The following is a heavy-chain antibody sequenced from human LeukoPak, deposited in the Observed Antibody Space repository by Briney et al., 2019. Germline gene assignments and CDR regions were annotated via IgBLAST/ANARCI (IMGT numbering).Heavy chain of an antibody. CDR1: GGTFSSYA. D-gene: IGHD3-3*01. CDR2: ISAYNGNT. J-gene: IGHJ6*02. Sequence: ASVKVSCKASGGTFSSYAISWVRQAPGQGLEWMGWISAYNGNTNYAQKLQGRVTMTTDTSTSTAYMELRSLRSDDTAVYYCARDSILRYGMDVWGQGTTVTVSS. CDR3: ARDSILRYGMDV. V-gene: IGHV1-18*01.